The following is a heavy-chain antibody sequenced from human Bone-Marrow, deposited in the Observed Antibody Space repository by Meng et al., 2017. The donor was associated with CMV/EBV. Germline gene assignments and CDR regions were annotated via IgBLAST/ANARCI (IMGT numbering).Heavy chain of an antibody. CDR2: INSDGSST. CDR1: GFTFSSYW. CDR3: ARDPSYGYYDFWSGYSGMDV. V-gene: IGHV3-74*01. J-gene: IGHJ6*02. Sequence: GGSLRLSCAACGFTFSSYWMHWVRQAPGKGLVWVSRINSDGSSTSYADSVKGRLTISRDNAKNTLYLQMNSLRAEDTAVYYCARDPSYGYYDFWSGYSGMDVWGQGTTVTVSS. D-gene: IGHD3-3*01.